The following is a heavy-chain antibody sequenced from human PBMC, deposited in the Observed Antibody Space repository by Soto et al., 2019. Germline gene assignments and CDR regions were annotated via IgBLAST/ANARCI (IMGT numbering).Heavy chain of an antibody. CDR3: AMDLYGGSSRFDY. CDR1: GFTFSNNG. J-gene: IGHJ4*02. V-gene: IGHV3-30*03. CDR2: ISSDRSKK. Sequence: QVQLVESGGGVVQPGRSLRLSCVASGFTFSNNGIHWVRQAPGKGLEWVAVISSDRSKKYYADSVKGRFTISRDNSKNTLYLQMNSLRAEDTAVYYCAMDLYGGSSRFDYWGQGALGSVSS. D-gene: IGHD2-15*01.